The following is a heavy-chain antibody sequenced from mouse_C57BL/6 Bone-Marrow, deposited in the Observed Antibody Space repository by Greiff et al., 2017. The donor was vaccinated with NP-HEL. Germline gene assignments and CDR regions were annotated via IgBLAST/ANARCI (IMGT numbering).Heavy chain of an antibody. D-gene: IGHD2-3*01. Sequence: VQLQQSGAELVRPGTSVKVSCKASGYAFTNYLIEWVKQRPGQGLEWIGVINPGSGDTNYNEKFKGKATLTADKSSSTAYMQLSSLTSEDTAVYFCARREYDGYFFFDYWGQGTTLTVSS. CDR1: GYAFTNYL. CDR2: INPGSGDT. J-gene: IGHJ2*01. V-gene: IGHV1-54*01. CDR3: ARREYDGYFFFDY.